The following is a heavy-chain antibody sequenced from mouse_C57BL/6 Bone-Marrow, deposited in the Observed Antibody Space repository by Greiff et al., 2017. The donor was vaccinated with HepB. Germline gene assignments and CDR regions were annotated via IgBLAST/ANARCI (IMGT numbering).Heavy chain of an antibody. D-gene: IGHD1-1*02. V-gene: IGHV1-81*01. CDR1: GYTFTSYG. CDR3: VSEGSLYYGGCYWYFGV. CDR2: IYPGSGNT. Sequence: QVQLQQSGAELARPGASVKLSCKASGYTFTSYGISWVKQRTGQGLEWIGEIYPGSGNTYYNENFKGKATLTADKSTSTASMDLRSLTSEDTAVYFCVSEGSLYYGGCYWYFGVWGTGTTVTFSS. J-gene: IGHJ1*03.